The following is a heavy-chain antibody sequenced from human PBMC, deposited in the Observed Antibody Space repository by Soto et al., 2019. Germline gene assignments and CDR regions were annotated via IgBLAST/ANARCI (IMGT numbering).Heavy chain of an antibody. D-gene: IGHD2-15*01. CDR2: INHSGST. J-gene: IGHJ4*02. CDR1: GGSFSGYY. Sequence: ETLSLTCAVYGGSFSGYYWSWIRQPPGKGLEWIGEINHSGSTNYNPSLKSRVTISVDTSKNQFSLKLSSVTAADTAVYYCARFPSSYCSGGSCYLDYWGQGTLVTVSS. V-gene: IGHV4-34*01. CDR3: ARFPSSYCSGGSCYLDY.